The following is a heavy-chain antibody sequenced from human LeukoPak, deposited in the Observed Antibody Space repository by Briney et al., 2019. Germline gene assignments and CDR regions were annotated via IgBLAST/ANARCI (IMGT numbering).Heavy chain of an antibody. J-gene: IGHJ5*02. CDR2: IYYSGST. Sequence: SETLSLTCTVSGGSISSGSYYWGCIRQPPGKGLECIGSIYYSGSTYNNPSIKSRVLKSRVTISVDTSKNQFSLELNSVTAADTAVYYCARDPSVAAAGNNWFDPWGQGTLVTVSS. D-gene: IGHD6-13*01. V-gene: IGHV4-39*07. CDR3: ARDPSVAAAGNNWFDP. CDR1: GGSISSGSYY.